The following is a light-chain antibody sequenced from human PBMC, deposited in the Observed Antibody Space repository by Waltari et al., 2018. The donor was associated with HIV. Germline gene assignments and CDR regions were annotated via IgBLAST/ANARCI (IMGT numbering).Light chain of an antibody. V-gene: IGKV4-1*01. Sequence: DIVMTQSPDSLAVSLGERATIHCKSSQSVLYRSNNKSYLTWDQQKPGQPPKLLIYWAATLESGVPDRFNGSGSGTDFTLTISSLQAEDVAVYYCQQYFSTPYTFGQGTKLEIK. CDR2: WAA. J-gene: IGKJ2*01. CDR3: QQYFSTPYT. CDR1: QSVLYRSNNKSY.